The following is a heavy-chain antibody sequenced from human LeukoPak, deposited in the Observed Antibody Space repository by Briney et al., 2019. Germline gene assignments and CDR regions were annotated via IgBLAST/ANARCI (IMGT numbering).Heavy chain of an antibody. CDR2: IYQNGRT. CDR3: AREDRDGNSGYAIGD. D-gene: IGHD5-12*01. J-gene: IGHJ4*02. CDR1: GGSMSGYY. Sequence: SETLSLTCTVSGGSMSGYYWSWIRQPPGKGLEWIGYIYQNGRTNYNPSLKSRVTTSIDTSKNHFSLNLISVTAADTAVYFCAREDRDGNSGYAIGDWGQGTLVTVSS. V-gene: IGHV4-59*01.